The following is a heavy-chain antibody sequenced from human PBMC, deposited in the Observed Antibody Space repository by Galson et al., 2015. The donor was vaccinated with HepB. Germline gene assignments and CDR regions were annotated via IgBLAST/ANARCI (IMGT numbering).Heavy chain of an antibody. V-gene: IGHV7-4-1*02. CDR1: GYTFTSYA. Sequence: SVKVSCKASGYTFTSYAMNWVRQAPGQGLEWMGWINTNTGNPTYAQGFTGRFVFSLDTSVSTAYLQISSLKAEDTAVYYCARDLLRRCGYDPYYFDYWGQGTLVTVSS. CDR3: ARDLLRRCGYDPYYFDY. J-gene: IGHJ4*02. CDR2: INTNTGNP. D-gene: IGHD5-12*01.